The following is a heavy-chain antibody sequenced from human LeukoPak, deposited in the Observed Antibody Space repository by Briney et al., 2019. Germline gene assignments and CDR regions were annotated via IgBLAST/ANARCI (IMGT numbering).Heavy chain of an antibody. J-gene: IGHJ4*02. CDR1: GFTFSSYA. D-gene: IGHD3-22*01. CDR3: AKPSNYDSRGYYAVDY. Sequence: GGSLRLSCAASGFTFSSYAMSWVRQAPGKGLEWVSAINGSGGSTYYADSVKGRFTISRDNSKNTLYLQMNSLRAEDTAVYFCAKPSNYDSRGYYAVDYWGQGTLVTVSS. CDR2: INGSGGST. V-gene: IGHV3-23*01.